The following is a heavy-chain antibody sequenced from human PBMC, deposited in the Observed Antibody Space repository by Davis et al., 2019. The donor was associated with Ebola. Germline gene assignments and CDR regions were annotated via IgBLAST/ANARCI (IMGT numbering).Heavy chain of an antibody. CDR1: GDSTRGYY. CDR3: ARGGQGVGAGRWLDP. J-gene: IGHJ5*02. CDR2: NYHSGRA. D-gene: IGHD2-15*01. V-gene: IGHV4-59*01. Sequence: SETLSPTCTLPGDSTRGYYWSWTPQTPGKGLEWIGYNYHSGRAEYNPPLQSRVTISVDTSENRFSLKLTSVTPADTAVYYCARGGQGVGAGRWLDPWGQGTLVTVSS.